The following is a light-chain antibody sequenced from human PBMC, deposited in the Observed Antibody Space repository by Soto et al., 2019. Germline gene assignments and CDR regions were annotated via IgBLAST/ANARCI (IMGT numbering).Light chain of an antibody. Sequence: DIQMTQSPPSLSAFVGDRVTITCRASQDIRNYLAWFQQKPGKAPKSLIYAASSLHSGVPSKFSGSGSGTDFTLTITSLQPEDSATYYCHYKSYPITFGQGTRLEMK. J-gene: IGKJ5*01. CDR1: QDIRNY. CDR2: AAS. V-gene: IGKV1-16*02. CDR3: HYKSYPIT.